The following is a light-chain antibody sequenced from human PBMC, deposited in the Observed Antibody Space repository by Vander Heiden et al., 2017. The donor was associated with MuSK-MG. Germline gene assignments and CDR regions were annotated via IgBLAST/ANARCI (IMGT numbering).Light chain of an antibody. CDR3: QQNYASIT. CDR1: QSVSNY. V-gene: IGKV1-39*01. Sequence: DIQMTQSPSSLSASVGDRVTISCRSSQSVSNYLNWYQQKPGRAPKLLIYSVSALVSGIPQRFSGDGSETDFTLTSNRRQPEDFANYYWQQNYASITFGHGTKV. CDR2: SVS. J-gene: IGKJ3*01.